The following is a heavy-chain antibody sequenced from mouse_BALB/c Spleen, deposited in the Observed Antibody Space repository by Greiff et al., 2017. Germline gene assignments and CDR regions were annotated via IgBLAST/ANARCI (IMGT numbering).Heavy chain of an antibody. J-gene: IGHJ1*01. D-gene: IGHD1-1*01. CDR1: GFNIKDTY. Sequence: EVKLQQSGAELVKPGASVKLSCTASGFNIKDTYMHWVKQRPEQGLEWIGRIDPANGNTKYDPKFQGKATITADTSSNTAYLQLSSLTSEDTAVYYCARPLYGSSYVRYFDVWGAGTTVTVS. V-gene: IGHV14-3*02. CDR2: IDPANGNT. CDR3: ARPLYGSSYVRYFDV.